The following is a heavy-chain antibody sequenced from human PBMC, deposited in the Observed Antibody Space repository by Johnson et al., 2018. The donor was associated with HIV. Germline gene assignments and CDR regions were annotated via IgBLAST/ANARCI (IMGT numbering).Heavy chain of an antibody. CDR1: GFTFDDYA. Sequence: VQLVESGGGLVQPGRSLRLSCAASGFTFDDYAMHWVRQAPGKGLEWVSGISWNSGSIGYADSVKGRFTISSDNAKNSLYLQMNSLRAEDTAVYYCVCLRVSLSAFDIWGQGTMVTVSS. CDR3: VCLRVSLSAFDI. D-gene: IGHD2-21*01. CDR2: ISWNSGSI. J-gene: IGHJ3*02. V-gene: IGHV3-9*01.